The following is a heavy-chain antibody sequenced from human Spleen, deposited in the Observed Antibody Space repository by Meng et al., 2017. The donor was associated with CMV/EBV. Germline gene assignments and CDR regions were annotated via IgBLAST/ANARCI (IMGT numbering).Heavy chain of an antibody. V-gene: IGHV1-2*02. D-gene: IGHD2-2*01. CDR2: INPNSGGT. J-gene: IGHJ4*02. CDR3: ARDPFIVVVPAAPW. Sequence: ASVKVSCKASGYTFTGYYMHWVRQAPGLGLEWMGWINPNSGGTNYAQKFQGRVTMTRDTSISTAYMELSRLRSDDTAVYYCARDPFIVVVPAAPWWGQGTLVTVSS. CDR1: GYTFTGYY.